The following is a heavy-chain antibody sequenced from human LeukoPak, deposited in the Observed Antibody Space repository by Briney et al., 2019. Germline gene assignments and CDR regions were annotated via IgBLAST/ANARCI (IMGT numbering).Heavy chain of an antibody. J-gene: IGHJ4*02. V-gene: IGHV1-2*06. CDR3: ARDLPSTSNWEFDY. Sequence: ASVKVSCKASGYTFIDYFIHWVRQAPGQGLEWMGRINPNSGGTNYAQNFQGRVTMTRDTSISTAYMELSSLRSDDTAVYYCARDLPSTSNWEFDYWGQGTLVPVSS. CDR1: GYTFIDYF. CDR2: INPNSGGT. D-gene: IGHD7-27*01.